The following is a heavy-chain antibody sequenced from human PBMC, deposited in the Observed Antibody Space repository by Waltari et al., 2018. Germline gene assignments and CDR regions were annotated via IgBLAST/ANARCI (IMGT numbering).Heavy chain of an antibody. J-gene: IGHJ6*02. D-gene: IGHD3-10*01. Sequence: QVQLVESVGGGVQSGKSLRLSCAASGFTFSHYGIHWVRQAPGKGLEWVALISYNGHNEYYADSVKGRFNISRDNFNNILSLQMNNLRGDDTAVYYCAKESNFGAGTYHYFYGIDIWGQGTTVTVSS. CDR3: AKESNFGAGTYHYFYGIDI. CDR2: ISYNGHNE. CDR1: GFTFSHYG. V-gene: IGHV3-30*18.